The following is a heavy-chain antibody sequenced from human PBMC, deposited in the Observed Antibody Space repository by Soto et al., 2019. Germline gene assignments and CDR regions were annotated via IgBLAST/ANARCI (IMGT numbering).Heavy chain of an antibody. V-gene: IGHV3-30*18. Sequence: HPGGSLRLSCAASGFTFSTFAMHWVRQAPGKGLEWVAVISYDGSNQYSAESLKGRFTIARDNSKNTLSLQMSSLRAEDTAVYYCAKDNAGYSSGSSFFDYWGQGTLVTVSS. CDR3: AKDNAGYSSGSSFFDY. CDR1: GFTFSTFA. D-gene: IGHD6-25*01. J-gene: IGHJ4*02. CDR2: ISYDGSNQ.